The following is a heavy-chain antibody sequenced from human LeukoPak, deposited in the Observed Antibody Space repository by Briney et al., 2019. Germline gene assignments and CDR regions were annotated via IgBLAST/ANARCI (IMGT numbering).Heavy chain of an antibody. D-gene: IGHD3-9*01. V-gene: IGHV1-69*05. CDR1: GGTFISYA. Sequence: SVKVSCKASGGTFISYAISWVRQAPGQGLEWMGRIIPIFGTANYAQKFQGRGTITTDESTSTAYMELSSLRSEDTAVYYCASGGDITRYAFDTWGQGTMVTVSS. CDR2: IIPIFGTA. J-gene: IGHJ3*02. CDR3: ASGGDITRYAFDT.